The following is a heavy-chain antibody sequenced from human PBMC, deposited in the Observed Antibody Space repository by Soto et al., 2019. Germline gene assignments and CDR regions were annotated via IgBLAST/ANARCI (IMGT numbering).Heavy chain of an antibody. D-gene: IGHD2-8*01. V-gene: IGHV1-18*01. CDR1: GYTFTSYG. CDR2: ISAYNGNT. CDR3: ARWGCTNGVCYPTATFDY. J-gene: IGHJ4*02. Sequence: ASVKVSCKASGYTFTSYGISWVRQAPGQGLEWMGWISAYNGNTNYAQKLQGRVTMTTDTSTSTAYMELRSLRSDDTAVYYCARWGCTNGVCYPTATFDYWGQGTRVPVSS.